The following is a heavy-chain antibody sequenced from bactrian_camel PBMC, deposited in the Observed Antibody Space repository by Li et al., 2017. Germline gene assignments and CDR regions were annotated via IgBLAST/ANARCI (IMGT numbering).Heavy chain of an antibody. CDR3: ATTRRLYGGPGLDYNY. Sequence: HVQLVESGGGLVQPGGSLRLACVTSGFTFNTYYMMWVRQAPGKGLEWVSSIYSDPSKSYYADSVKGRFTISRDNAKNTLYLQMNSLKSEDTALYYCATTRRLYGGPGLDYNYWGQGTQVTVS. CDR2: IYSDPSKS. CDR1: GFTFNTYY. J-gene: IGHJ4*01. D-gene: IGHD6*01. V-gene: IGHV3-2*01.